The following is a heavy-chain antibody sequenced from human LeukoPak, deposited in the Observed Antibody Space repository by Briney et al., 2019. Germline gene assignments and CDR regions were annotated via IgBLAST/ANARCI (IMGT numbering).Heavy chain of an antibody. D-gene: IGHD3-10*02. CDR3: AELGITMIGGV. V-gene: IGHV3-48*03. J-gene: IGHJ6*04. CDR2: ISSSGSTI. Sequence: GGSLRLACAASGFSLSSYEMNWVRQAPGKGLEWVSYISSSGSTIYYADSVKGRFTISRDNAKNSLYLQMNSLRAEDTAVYYCAELGITMIGGVWGKGTTVTISS. CDR1: GFSLSSYE.